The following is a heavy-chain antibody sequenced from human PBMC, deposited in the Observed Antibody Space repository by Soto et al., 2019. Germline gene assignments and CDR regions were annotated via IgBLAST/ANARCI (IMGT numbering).Heavy chain of an antibody. V-gene: IGHV4-39*01. D-gene: IGHD2-2*01. J-gene: IGHJ5*02. CDR1: GGSISTMNYY. CDR2: IYYSGNT. Sequence: QLQLQESGPGLVKPSETLSLTCSVSGGSISTMNYYWGWIRQPPGKGLEWIGSIYYSGNTDYNPSLNSRVTLSVDTSKTQFSLRLTSVTAADTAVYYCARLALGGTTVVVPTARCDPWGQGTLVTVSS. CDR3: ARLALGGTTVVVPTARCDP.